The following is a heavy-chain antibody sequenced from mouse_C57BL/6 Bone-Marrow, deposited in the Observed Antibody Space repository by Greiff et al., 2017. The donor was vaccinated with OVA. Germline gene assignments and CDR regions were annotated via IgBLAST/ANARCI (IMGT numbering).Heavy chain of an antibody. CDR3: VRQGYYGSSRLFAY. J-gene: IGHJ3*01. CDR2: IRSKSNNYAT. CDR1: GFSFNTYA. V-gene: IGHV10-1*01. Sequence: DVKLQESGGGLVQPKGSLKLSCAASGFSFNTYAMNWVRQAPGKGLEWVARIRSKSNNYATYYADSVKDRFTISRDDSESMLYLQMNNLKTEDTAMYYCVRQGYYGSSRLFAYWGQGTLVTVSA. D-gene: IGHD1-1*01.